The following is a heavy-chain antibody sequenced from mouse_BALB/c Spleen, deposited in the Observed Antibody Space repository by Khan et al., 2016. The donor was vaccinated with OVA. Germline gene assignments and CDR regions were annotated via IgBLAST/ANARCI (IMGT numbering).Heavy chain of an antibody. CDR1: GYSITSDYA. V-gene: IGHV3-2*02. CDR3: AGSMMTN. Sequence: EVQLQESGPGLVKPSQSLSLTCTVTGYSITSDYAWNWIRQLPGNKLEWMGYISYSGSTSYNPSLKSRISITRDTSKNQFFLQLNSVTTEDTATYYCAGSMMTNWGQGTTLTVSS. D-gene: IGHD2-3*01. J-gene: IGHJ2*01. CDR2: ISYSGST.